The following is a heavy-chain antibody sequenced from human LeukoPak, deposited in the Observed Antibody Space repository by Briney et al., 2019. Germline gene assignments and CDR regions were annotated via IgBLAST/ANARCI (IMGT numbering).Heavy chain of an antibody. CDR1: GGTFSSYA. CDR2: IIPIFGTA. Sequence: ASVKVSCKASGGTFSSYAISWVRQAPGQGLEWMGGIIPIFGTANYAQKFQGRVTMTRNTPTSTAYMELSRLRSEDTGVYYCARRAESPYYYYYYMDVWGKGTTVTVSS. CDR3: ARRAESPYYYYYYMDV. J-gene: IGHJ6*03. V-gene: IGHV1-69*05.